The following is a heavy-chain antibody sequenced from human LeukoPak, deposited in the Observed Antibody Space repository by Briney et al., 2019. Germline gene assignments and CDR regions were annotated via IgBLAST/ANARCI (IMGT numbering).Heavy chain of an antibody. J-gene: IGHJ4*02. V-gene: IGHV1-24*01. CDR2: FDPEDGET. D-gene: IGHD6-6*01. Sequence: ASVKVSCKASGYTFTSYYMHWVRQAPGKGLEWMGGFDPEDGETIYAQKFQGRVTMTEDTSTDTAYMELSSLRSEDTAVYYCATASIRAARPTDYWGQGTLVTVSS. CDR3: ATASIRAARPTDY. CDR1: GYTFTSYY.